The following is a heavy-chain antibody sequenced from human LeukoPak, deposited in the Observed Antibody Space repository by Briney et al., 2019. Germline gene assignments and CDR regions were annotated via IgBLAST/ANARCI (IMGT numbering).Heavy chain of an antibody. D-gene: IGHD4-11*01. Sequence: GGSLRLPCAASGFTVSSNYMSWVRQAPGKGLEWVSVIYSGGSTYYADSVKGRFTISRDNAKNSLYLQMNSLRAEDTAVYYCARAHPGDYSDFQFDYWGQGTLVTVSS. CDR2: IYSGGST. CDR1: GFTVSSNY. CDR3: ARAHPGDYSDFQFDY. V-gene: IGHV3-66*01. J-gene: IGHJ4*02.